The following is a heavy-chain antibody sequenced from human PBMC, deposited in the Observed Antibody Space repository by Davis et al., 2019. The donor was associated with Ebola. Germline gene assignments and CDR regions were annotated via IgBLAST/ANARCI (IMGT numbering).Heavy chain of an antibody. CDR2: IYPGDSDT. D-gene: IGHD2-2*01. Sequence: GESLKISCKASGYSFSNFWIGWVRQMPGKGLEWMGIIYPGDSDTRYSPSFQGQVTISADKSIATAYLQWNSLKASDTATYYCARQGTTSWDSWGQGTLVTVSS. CDR1: GYSFSNFW. CDR3: ARQGTTSWDS. V-gene: IGHV5-51*01. J-gene: IGHJ4*02.